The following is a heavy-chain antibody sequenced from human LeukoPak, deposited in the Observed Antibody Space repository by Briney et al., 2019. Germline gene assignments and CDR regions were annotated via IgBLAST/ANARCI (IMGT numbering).Heavy chain of an antibody. Sequence: SETLSLTCTVSGGSISSDYWSWIRQPPGKGLEWIGYIYYSGSTNYNPSLKSRVTISVDRSKNQFSLKLSSVTAADTAVYYCARAPKVFIAAAVHFDYWGQGTLVTLSS. V-gene: IGHV4-59*12. D-gene: IGHD6-13*01. CDR2: IYYSGST. CDR1: GGSISSDY. J-gene: IGHJ4*02. CDR3: ARAPKVFIAAAVHFDY.